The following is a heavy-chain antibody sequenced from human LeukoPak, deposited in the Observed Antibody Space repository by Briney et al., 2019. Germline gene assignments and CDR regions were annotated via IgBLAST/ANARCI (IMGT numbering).Heavy chain of an antibody. D-gene: IGHD3-3*01. Sequence: SQTLSLTCAISGDSVSSNSAAWNWIRQSPSRGLEWLGRTYYRSKWYNDYAVSVKSRITINPDTSKNQFSLQLNSVTPEDTAVYYCARVRFWYDFWSGYYTGTLDYWGQGTLVTVSS. CDR3: ARVRFWYDFWSGYYTGTLDY. CDR2: TYYRSKWYN. CDR1: GDSVSSNSAA. V-gene: IGHV6-1*01. J-gene: IGHJ4*02.